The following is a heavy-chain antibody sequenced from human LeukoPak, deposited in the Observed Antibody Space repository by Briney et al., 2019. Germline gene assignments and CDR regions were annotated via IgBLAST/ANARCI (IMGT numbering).Heavy chain of an antibody. J-gene: IGHJ6*03. CDR3: ARASLRSYDFWSGLADYMDV. CDR1: GGSVTSGDYY. Sequence: SETLSLTCTVSGGSVTSGDYYWSWIRQPPGKGLEWIGYIYYSGSTYYNPSLKSRITISVDTSKNQFSLKLSSVTAADTAVYYCARASLRSYDFWSGLADYMDVWGKGTTVTVSS. CDR2: IYYSGST. D-gene: IGHD3-3*01. V-gene: IGHV4-30-4*01.